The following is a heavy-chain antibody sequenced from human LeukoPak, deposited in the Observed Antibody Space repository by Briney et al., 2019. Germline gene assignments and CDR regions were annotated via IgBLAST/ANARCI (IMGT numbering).Heavy chain of an antibody. D-gene: IGHD3-10*01. CDR1: GGSISSGAYY. V-gene: IGHV4-31*03. Sequence: PSETLSLTCTVSGGSISSGAYYWSWIRQHPGKGLECIGYIYDSGSTYYNPSLKSRLTISLDTSNNQFSLRLSSVTAAGTAVYYCARGHYYDSGEAFFDYWGQGALVTVSS. CDR3: ARGHYYDSGEAFFDY. J-gene: IGHJ4*02. CDR2: IYDSGST.